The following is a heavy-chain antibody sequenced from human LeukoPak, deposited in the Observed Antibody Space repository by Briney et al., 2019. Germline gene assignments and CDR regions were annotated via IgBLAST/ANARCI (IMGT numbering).Heavy chain of an antibody. J-gene: IGHJ3*02. Sequence: ASVKVSCKASGYTFTGYYMHWVRQAPGQGLEWMGWINPNSGGTNYAQKFQGRVTMTRDTSISTAYMELSRLRSDDTAVYYCARDRRMVRGGDAFDIWGQGTMVTVSS. CDR1: GYTFTGYY. CDR3: ARDRRMVRGGDAFDI. V-gene: IGHV1-2*02. D-gene: IGHD3-10*01. CDR2: INPNSGGT.